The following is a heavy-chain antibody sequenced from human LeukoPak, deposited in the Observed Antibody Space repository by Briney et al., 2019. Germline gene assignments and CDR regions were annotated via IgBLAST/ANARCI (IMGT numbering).Heavy chain of an antibody. V-gene: IGHV3-23*01. CDR2: ISGSGGST. J-gene: IGHJ1*01. CDR3: ATGAAAGTYIPFNAEYFQH. D-gene: IGHD6-13*01. CDR1: GFTFSSYA. Sequence: GGSLRLSCAASGFTFSSYAMSWVRQAPGKGLEWVSAISGSGGSTYYADSVKGRFTISRDNSKNTLYLQMNSLRAEDTAVYYCATGAAAGTYIPFNAEYFQHWGQGTLVTVSS.